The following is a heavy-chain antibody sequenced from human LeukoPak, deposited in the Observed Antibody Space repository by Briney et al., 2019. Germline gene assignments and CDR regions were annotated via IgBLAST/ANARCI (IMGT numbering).Heavy chain of an antibody. CDR1: GFTFRSDW. CDR3: ARDGLPVAMDY. Sequence: GGSLRLSCAASGFTFRSDWMTWVRQAPGKGLEWVANIKQDGSEKYYVDSVKGRFTISRDNAKNSLYLQMNSLRAEDTAVYFCARDGLPVAMDYWGQGTLVTVSS. J-gene: IGHJ4*02. D-gene: IGHD3/OR15-3a*01. CDR2: IKQDGSEK. V-gene: IGHV3-7*01.